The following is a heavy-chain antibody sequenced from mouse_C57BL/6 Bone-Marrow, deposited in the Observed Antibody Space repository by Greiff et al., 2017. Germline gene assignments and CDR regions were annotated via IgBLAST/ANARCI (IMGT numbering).Heavy chain of an antibody. Sequence: VQRVESGAELVRPGASVTLSCKASGYTFTDYEMHWVKQTPVHGLEWIGAIDPETGGTAYNQKFKGKAILTADKSSSTAYMELRSLTSEDSAVYYCTRGPHYYGSSPYAMDYWGQGTSVTVSS. D-gene: IGHD1-1*01. CDR2: IDPETGGT. J-gene: IGHJ4*01. V-gene: IGHV1-15*01. CDR1: GYTFTDYE. CDR3: TRGPHYYGSSPYAMDY.